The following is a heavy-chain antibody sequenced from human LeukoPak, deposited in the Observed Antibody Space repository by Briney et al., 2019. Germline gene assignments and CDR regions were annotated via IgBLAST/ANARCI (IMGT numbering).Heavy chain of an antibody. J-gene: IGHJ2*01. CDR2: MSYDGSNK. CDR3: AKDSEIAAAGSYWYFDL. CDR1: GFTFRSYD. V-gene: IGHV3-30*18. Sequence: PGGSLRLSCAASGFTFRSYDMHWVRQGPGKGLQCVAVMSYDGSNKYHTDYVKGRFTISRDNSKNTLYLQMNSLRAEDTAVYYCAKDSEIAAAGSYWYFDLWGRGTLVTVSS. D-gene: IGHD6-13*01.